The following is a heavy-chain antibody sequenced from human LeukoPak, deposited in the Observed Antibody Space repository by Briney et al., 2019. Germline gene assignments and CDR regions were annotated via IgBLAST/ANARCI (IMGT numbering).Heavy chain of an antibody. D-gene: IGHD6-13*01. V-gene: IGHV3-64*01. CDR2: ISSNGGST. CDR1: GFTFSSYA. Sequence: TGGSLRLSCAASGFTFSSYAMHWVRQAPGKGLEYVSVISSNGGSTYYANSVKGGFTISRDNSKNTLYLQMGSLRAEDMAVYYCARGYSSSPNSFDYWGQGTLVTVSS. CDR3: ARGYSSSPNSFDY. J-gene: IGHJ4*02.